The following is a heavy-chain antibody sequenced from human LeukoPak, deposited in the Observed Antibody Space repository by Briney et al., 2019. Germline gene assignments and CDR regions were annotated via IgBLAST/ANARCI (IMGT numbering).Heavy chain of an antibody. CDR2: ISGSGDGT. Sequence: PGGSLRLSCEASGFTFRSYAMNWVRQAPGKGLEWVSVISGSGDGTHYADSVKGRFTISRDNSKNTLYLQMNSLRVEDTAVYSCAKAPGFTVVTSFDLWGQGTLVTVSS. V-gene: IGHV3-23*01. J-gene: IGHJ4*02. D-gene: IGHD4-23*01. CDR3: AKAPGFTVVTSFDL. CDR1: GFTFRSYA.